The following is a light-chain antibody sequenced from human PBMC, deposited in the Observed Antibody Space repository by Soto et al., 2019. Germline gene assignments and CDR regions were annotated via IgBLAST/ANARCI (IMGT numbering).Light chain of an antibody. J-gene: IGKJ2*01. V-gene: IGKV1-39*01. CDR2: AAS. CDR3: QQSYSTLGT. Sequence: IQMTQSPSSLSASVGDRVIITCRSDHSINNYLNWYQQRPGKVPKLLIYAASTLQSGVPSRFSGSGSGRVFTLTISSLQPEDFATYYCQQSYSTLGTFGRGTRVEI. CDR1: HSINNY.